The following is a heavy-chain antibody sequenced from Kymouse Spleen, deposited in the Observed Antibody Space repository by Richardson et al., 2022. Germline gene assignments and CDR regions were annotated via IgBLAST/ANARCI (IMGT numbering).Heavy chain of an antibody. D-gene: IGHD6-19*01. Sequence: QVQLQESGPGLVKPSETLSLTCTVSGGSVSSGSYYWSWIRQPPGKGLEWIGYIYYSGSTNYNPSLKSRVTISVDTSKNQFSLKLSSVTAADTAVYYCARDASSGWYYYYYGMDVWGQGTTVTVSS. J-gene: IGHJ6*02. V-gene: IGHV4-61*01. CDR2: IYYSGST. CDR3: ARDASSGWYYYYYGMDV. CDR1: GGSVSSGSYY.